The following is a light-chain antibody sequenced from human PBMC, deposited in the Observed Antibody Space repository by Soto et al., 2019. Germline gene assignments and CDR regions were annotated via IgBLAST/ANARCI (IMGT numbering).Light chain of an antibody. CDR1: SSDVGSYKY. CDR3: SSYTSSSTVGL. J-gene: IGLJ2*01. Sequence: QSVLTQPASVSGSPGQSITISCTGTSSDVGSYKYVSWYQQHPGKAPKLMIYDVSNRPSGVSNRFSGSKSGNTASLTISGLQAEDEAAYYCSSYTSSSTVGLFGGGTKLTVL. CDR2: DVS. V-gene: IGLV2-14*01.